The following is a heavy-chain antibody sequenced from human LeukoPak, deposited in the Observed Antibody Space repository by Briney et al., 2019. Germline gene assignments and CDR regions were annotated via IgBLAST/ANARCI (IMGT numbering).Heavy chain of an antibody. CDR1: GGSISSGGHY. Sequence: KPSQTLSLTCTVSGGSISSGGHYWSWIRQPAGKGLEYLGRISSTGSTNYNPSLKSRVTISVDPSKNQFSLKVSSVTAADTAVYFCARGDLFDYWGQGTLVTISS. J-gene: IGHJ4*02. V-gene: IGHV4-61*02. CDR2: ISSTGST. CDR3: ARGDLFDY.